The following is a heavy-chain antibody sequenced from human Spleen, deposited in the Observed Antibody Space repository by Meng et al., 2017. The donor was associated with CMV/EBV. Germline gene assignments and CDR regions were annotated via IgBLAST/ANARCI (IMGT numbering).Heavy chain of an antibody. Sequence: SETLSLTCTVSGGSISSYYWSWIRQPPGKGLEWIGYIYYSGSTKYNPSLKSRLTISIDTSENQFSLKLSSVTAADSAVYYCARDSSDSVAFDIWGQGTMVTVSS. J-gene: IGHJ3*02. CDR3: ARDSSDSVAFDI. CDR1: GGSISSYY. V-gene: IGHV4-59*12. CDR2: IYYSGST. D-gene: IGHD3-22*01.